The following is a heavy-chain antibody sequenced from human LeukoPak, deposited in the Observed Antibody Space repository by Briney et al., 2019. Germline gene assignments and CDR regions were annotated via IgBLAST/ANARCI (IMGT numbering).Heavy chain of an antibody. V-gene: IGHV3-21*01. CDR1: GFTFSSYS. J-gene: IGHJ4*02. CDR2: ISSSSYI. CDR3: AREESGYRYGEHDY. Sequence: GGSLRLSCAASGFTFSSYSMNWVRQAPGKGLEWVSFISSSSYIYYANSVKGRFTISRDNAKNSLYLQMNSLRAEDTAVYYCAREESGYRYGEHDYWGQGTLVTVSS. D-gene: IGHD5-18*01.